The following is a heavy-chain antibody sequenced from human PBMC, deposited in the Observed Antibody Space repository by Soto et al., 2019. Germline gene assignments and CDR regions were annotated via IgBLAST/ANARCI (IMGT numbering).Heavy chain of an antibody. CDR1: GGSVSSGSYY. Sequence: SETLSLTCTVSGGSVSSGSYYWSWIRQPPGKGLEWIGYIYYSGSTNYNPSLRSRVTISVDTSKNQFSLKLSSVTAADTAVYYCARRAIAAAGRDGMDVWGQGTTVTVSS. CDR2: IYYSGST. V-gene: IGHV4-61*01. J-gene: IGHJ6*02. CDR3: ARRAIAAAGRDGMDV. D-gene: IGHD6-13*01.